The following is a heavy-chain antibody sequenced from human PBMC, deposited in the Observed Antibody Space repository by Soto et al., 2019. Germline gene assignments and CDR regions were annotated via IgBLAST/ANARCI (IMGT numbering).Heavy chain of an antibody. J-gene: IGHJ1*01. CDR2: IGNDGTAT. CDR3: AREDGSSGHAGTFQH. CDR1: GFTFSSYP. D-gene: IGHD6-19*01. V-gene: IGHV3-30*04. Sequence: QVQLVEWGGGVVQGGGSLRLSCAASGFTFSSYPMHWVRQAPGRGLEWVAGIGNDGTATHLPDPVKGRFTVSRDNPMNTLYLQMDSLRADDTAVYYCAREDGSSGHAGTFQHCGQGTLVTVSS.